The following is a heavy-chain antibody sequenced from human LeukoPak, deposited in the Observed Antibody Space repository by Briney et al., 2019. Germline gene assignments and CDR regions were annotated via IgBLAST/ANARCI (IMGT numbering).Heavy chain of an antibody. CDR1: GGSFSGYY. Sequence: SESLSLTCAVYGGSFSGYYWSWIRQPPGKGLEWIGEINHSGSTNYNPSLKSRVTISVDTSKNQFSMKPSSVTAADTAVYYCARRDYGSGSYYNLYYYYGMDVWGKGTTVTVSS. J-gene: IGHJ6*04. CDR3: ARRDYGSGSYYNLYYYYGMDV. D-gene: IGHD3-10*01. CDR2: INHSGST. V-gene: IGHV4-34*01.